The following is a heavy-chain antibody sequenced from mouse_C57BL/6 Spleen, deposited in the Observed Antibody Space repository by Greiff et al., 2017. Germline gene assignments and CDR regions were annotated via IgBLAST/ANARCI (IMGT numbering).Heavy chain of an antibody. D-gene: IGHD4-1*01. V-gene: IGHV1-76*01. CDR2: IYPGSGNT. CDR3: ARELGSFYAMDY. J-gene: IGHJ4*01. Sequence: QVLLQQSGAELVRPGASVKLSCKASGYIFTDYYINWVKQRPGQGLEWIARIYPGSGNTYYNEKFKGKATLTAEKSSSTAYMQLSSLTSEDSAVYFCARELGSFYAMDYWGQGTSVTVSS. CDR1: GYIFTDYY.